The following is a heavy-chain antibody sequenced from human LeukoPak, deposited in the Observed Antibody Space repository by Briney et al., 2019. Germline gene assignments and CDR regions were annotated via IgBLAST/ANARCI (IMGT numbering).Heavy chain of an antibody. CDR1: GFTFSSYA. V-gene: IGHV3-30-3*01. CDR3: ARDPGSSGWTDY. CDR2: ISYDGSNK. J-gene: IGHJ4*02. D-gene: IGHD6-19*01. Sequence: GGSLRLSCAASGFTFSSYAMDWVRQAPGKGLEWVAVISYDGSNKYYADSVKGRFTISRDNSKNTLYLQMNSLRAEDTAVYYCARDPGSSGWTDYWGQGTLVTVSS.